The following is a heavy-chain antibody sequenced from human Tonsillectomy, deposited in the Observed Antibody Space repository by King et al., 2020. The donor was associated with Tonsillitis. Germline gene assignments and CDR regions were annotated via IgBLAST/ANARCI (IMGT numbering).Heavy chain of an antibody. CDR3: ARGVNDYVWGSYRYDY. CDR2: IYHRGSP. Sequence: HVQLQESGPGLVKPSETLSLTCTVSGGSISSYYWSWIRQPPGKGLECVGYIYHRGSPSYNPSLKSQVTISVETSKNQSSLKLSTVSAAYTAVYYCARGVNDYVWGSYRYDYWGQGTLVTVSS. V-gene: IGHV4-59*01. CDR1: GGSISSYY. D-gene: IGHD3-16*02. J-gene: IGHJ4*02.